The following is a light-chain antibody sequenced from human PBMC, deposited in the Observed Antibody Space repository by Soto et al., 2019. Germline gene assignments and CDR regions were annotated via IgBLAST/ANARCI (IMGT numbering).Light chain of an antibody. Sequence: IQLTQSPSSLSVSVGDRVTITCRASQTIDNYLNWYQQKPGQAPQLLISAASTLQSGVPSRFSGSGSGTDFTLTISRLESEDFAVYYCQQYGRSPYTFGQGTKVDIK. J-gene: IGKJ2*01. V-gene: IGKV1-39*01. CDR1: QTIDNY. CDR3: QQYGRSPYT. CDR2: AAS.